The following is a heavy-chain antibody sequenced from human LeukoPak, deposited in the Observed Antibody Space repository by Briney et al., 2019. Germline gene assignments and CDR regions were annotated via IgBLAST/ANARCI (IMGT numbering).Heavy chain of an antibody. CDR1: GYTFTSYA. CDR3: ARDYYDSSGYYSSYYYYGMDV. Sequence: ASVKVSCKASGYTFTSYAMNWVRQAPGQGLEWMGWINTNTGNPTYAQGFTGRFVFSLDTSVSTAYLQISSLKAEDTAVYYCARDYYDSSGYYSSYYYYGMDVWGQGTTVTVSS. V-gene: IGHV7-4-1*02. J-gene: IGHJ6*02. D-gene: IGHD3-22*01. CDR2: INTNTGNP.